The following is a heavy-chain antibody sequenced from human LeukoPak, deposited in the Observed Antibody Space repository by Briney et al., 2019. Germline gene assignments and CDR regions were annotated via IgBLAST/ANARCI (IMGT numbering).Heavy chain of an antibody. J-gene: IGHJ6*03. Sequence: SETLSLTCTVSGYTISSGYYWGWIRQPPGEGLEWIGSIYHSGSTYYNPSLKSRVTISVDTSKNQFSLRLSSVPAADTAVNYCARSRTPSITIPCYMDDWGKGTTVTVSS. D-gene: IGHD3-3*01. CDR1: GYTISSGYY. CDR3: ARSRTPSITIPCYMDD. CDR2: IYHSGST. V-gene: IGHV4-38-2*02.